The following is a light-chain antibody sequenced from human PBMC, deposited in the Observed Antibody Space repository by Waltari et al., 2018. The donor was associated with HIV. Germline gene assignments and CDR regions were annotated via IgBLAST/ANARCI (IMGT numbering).Light chain of an antibody. CDR1: TSAVGAYNF. CDR3: SSYSNNSTLVI. V-gene: IGLV2-14*01. Sequence: SALPQPASVSGSPGQSITISCTVTTSAVGAYNFVSWYQQHPGTAPKLIIFEVNDRPSGVSTRYSGSKSGNTASLTISGLQPDDEGDYYCSSYSNNSTLVIFGGGTKLTVL. CDR2: EVN. J-gene: IGLJ2*01.